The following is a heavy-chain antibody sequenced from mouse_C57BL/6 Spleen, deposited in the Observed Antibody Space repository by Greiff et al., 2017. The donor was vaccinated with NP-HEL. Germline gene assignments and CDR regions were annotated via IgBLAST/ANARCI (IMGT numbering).Heavy chain of an antibody. V-gene: IGHV5-9-1*02. CDR1: GFTFSSYA. D-gene: IGHD1-1*01. Sequence: EVKLVESGEGLVKPGGSLKLSCAASGFTFSSYAMSWVRQTPEKRLEWVAYISSGGDYIYYADTVKGRFTISRDNARNTLYLQMSSLKSEDTAMYYCTRGTTEDAMDYWGQGTSVTVAS. CDR3: TRGTTEDAMDY. CDR2: ISSGGDYI. J-gene: IGHJ4*01.